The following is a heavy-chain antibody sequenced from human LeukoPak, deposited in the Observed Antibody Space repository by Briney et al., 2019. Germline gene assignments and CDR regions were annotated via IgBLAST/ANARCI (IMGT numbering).Heavy chain of an antibody. CDR3: ARAHLLAAASTGDY. CDR1: GFTFSSYS. Sequence: GGSLRLSCAASGFTFSSYSMNWVRQAPGKGLEWASYISSGGSTKYYADSVKGRFTISRDNAKNSLYLQMNSLRAEDTAVYYCARAHLLAAASTGDYWGQGALVIVSS. J-gene: IGHJ4*02. D-gene: IGHD6-13*01. V-gene: IGHV3-48*04. CDR2: ISSGGSTK.